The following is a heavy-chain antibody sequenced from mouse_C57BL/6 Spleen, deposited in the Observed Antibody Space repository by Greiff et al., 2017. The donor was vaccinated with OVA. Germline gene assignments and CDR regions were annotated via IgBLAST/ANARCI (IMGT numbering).Heavy chain of an antibody. CDR2: ISSGGSYT. Sequence: DVHLVESGGDLVKPGGSLKLSCAASGFTFSSYGMSWVRQTPDKRLEWVTTISSGGSYTYYPDSVKGRFTISRDNAKNTLYLQMSSLKSEDTAMYYCARQIPITTVVARYFDVWGTGTTVTVSS. J-gene: IGHJ1*03. CDR3: ARQIPITTVVARYFDV. V-gene: IGHV5-6*01. D-gene: IGHD1-1*01. CDR1: GFTFSSYG.